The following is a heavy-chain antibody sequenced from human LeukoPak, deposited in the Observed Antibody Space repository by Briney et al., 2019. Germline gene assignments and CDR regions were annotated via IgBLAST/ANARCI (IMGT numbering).Heavy chain of an antibody. CDR3: ARSKKYGDYGYY. Sequence: ASVKVSRKASGYTFTGYYMHWVRQAPGQGLEWMGWINPNSGGTNYAQKFQGRVTMTRDTSISTAYMELSRLRSDDTAVYYCARSKKYGDYGYYWGQGTLVTVSS. D-gene: IGHD4-17*01. CDR2: INPNSGGT. CDR1: GYTFTGYY. V-gene: IGHV1-2*02. J-gene: IGHJ4*02.